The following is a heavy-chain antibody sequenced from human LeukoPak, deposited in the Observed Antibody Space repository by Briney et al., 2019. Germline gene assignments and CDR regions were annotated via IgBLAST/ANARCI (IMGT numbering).Heavy chain of an antibody. CDR3: VSLPRHDYGSNSTEFAS. V-gene: IGHV1-2*06. D-gene: IGHD4-23*01. CDR1: GYTFTEYY. J-gene: IGHJ4*02. Sequence: ASVKVSCKASGYTFTEYYIHWMRQAPGQGLEWMGRINPYSGGTKYAQKFQGRVTMTRDTSISTAYMELSRLTSDDTAMYYCVSLPRHDYGSNSTEFASGGQETRVTVSS. CDR2: INPYSGGT.